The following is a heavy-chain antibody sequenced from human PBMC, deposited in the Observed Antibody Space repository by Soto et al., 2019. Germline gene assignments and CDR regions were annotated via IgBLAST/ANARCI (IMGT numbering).Heavy chain of an antibody. CDR2: IYFGGTT. J-gene: IGHJ4*02. V-gene: IGHV4-59*12. D-gene: IGHD6-13*01. CDR1: GASIENSRT. CDR3: ARTYSSSWSPFDY. Sequence: PLSRTETVSGASIENSRTWCWAEQPPGKGLEWVGYIYFGGTTSYNPSLKSRVTISLETSNNQFSLNLTSVTAADTAVYYCARTYSSSWSPFDYWGQGTLVTVSS.